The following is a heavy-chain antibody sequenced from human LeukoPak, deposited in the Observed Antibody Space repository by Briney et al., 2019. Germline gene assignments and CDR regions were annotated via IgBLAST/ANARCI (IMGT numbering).Heavy chain of an antibody. Sequence: GGSLRLSCAASGFTVSSYGMHWVRQAPGKGLEWVAVIWYDGSNKYYADSVKGRFTISRDNSKNTLYLQMNSLRAEDTAVYYCARASIFGVVHDDGYDYWGQGTLVTVSS. CDR2: IWYDGSNK. CDR1: GFTVSSYG. J-gene: IGHJ4*02. CDR3: ARASIFGVVHDDGYDY. V-gene: IGHV3-33*01. D-gene: IGHD3-3*01.